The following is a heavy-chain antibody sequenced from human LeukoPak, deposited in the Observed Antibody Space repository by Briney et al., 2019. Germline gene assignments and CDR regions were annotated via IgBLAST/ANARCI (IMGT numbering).Heavy chain of an antibody. CDR3: ARERGYCSGGSCYRPRRFDP. V-gene: IGHV1-8*01. J-gene: IGHJ5*02. Sequence: ASVKVSCKASGYTFTSYDINWVRQATGQGLEWMAWMNPNSGNTGYAQKFQGRVTMTRNTSISTAYMELSSLRSEDTAVYYCARERGYCSGGSCYRPRRFDPWGQGTLVTVSS. CDR1: GYTFTSYD. CDR2: MNPNSGNT. D-gene: IGHD2-15*01.